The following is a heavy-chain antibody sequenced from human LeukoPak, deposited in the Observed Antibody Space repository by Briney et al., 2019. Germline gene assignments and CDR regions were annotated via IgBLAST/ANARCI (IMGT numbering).Heavy chain of an antibody. D-gene: IGHD3-10*01. CDR3: ARDLGGSGSYFGRPIRGRNAFDI. Sequence: DSVKGRFTIPRDNSKNTLYLQMNSLRAEDTAVYYCARDLGGSGSYFGRPIRGRNAFDIWGQGTMVTVSS. V-gene: IGHV3-23*01. J-gene: IGHJ3*02.